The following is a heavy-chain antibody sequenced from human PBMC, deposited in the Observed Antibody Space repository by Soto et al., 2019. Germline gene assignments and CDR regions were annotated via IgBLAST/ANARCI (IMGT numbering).Heavy chain of an antibody. Sequence: SVKVSCKASGGTFSSYAISWVRQAPGQGLEWMGGIIPIFGTANYAQKFQGRVTITADESTSTAYMELSSLRSEDTAVYYCASLVVAATRVDYYYGMDVWGQGTTVTVSS. CDR1: GGTFSSYA. J-gene: IGHJ6*02. CDR3: ASLVVAATRVDYYYGMDV. D-gene: IGHD2-15*01. CDR2: IIPIFGTA. V-gene: IGHV1-69*13.